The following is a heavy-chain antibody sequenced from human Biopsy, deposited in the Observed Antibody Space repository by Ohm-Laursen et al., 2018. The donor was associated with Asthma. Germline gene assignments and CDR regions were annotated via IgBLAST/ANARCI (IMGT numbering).Heavy chain of an antibody. CDR2: VNTGNGDT. CDR3: ARTYYDFLTGQVKDVFGV. V-gene: IGHV1-3*04. CDR1: GYNFISFA. D-gene: IGHD3-9*01. Sequence: GASVTVSCNASGYNFISFAIHWVRQAPGQRLEWMGWVNTGNGDTKYSQKFQGRVTITRDTSASTAYMELRSLRSEDTATYYCARTYYDFLTGQVKDVFGVWGQGTMVTVSS. J-gene: IGHJ3*01.